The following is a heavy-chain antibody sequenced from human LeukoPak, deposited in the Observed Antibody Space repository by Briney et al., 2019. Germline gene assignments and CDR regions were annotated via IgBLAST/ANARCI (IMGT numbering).Heavy chain of an antibody. J-gene: IGHJ5*02. D-gene: IGHD2/OR15-2a*01. Sequence: ASVKVSCEASGYTFTSYGISWVRQAPGQGLEWMGWISAYNGNTNYAQKLQGSVTMTTDTSTSTAYMELRSLRSDDTAVYYCARVNYYLNWFDPWGQGTLVTVSS. CDR2: ISAYNGNT. CDR1: GYTFTSYG. CDR3: ARVNYYLNWFDP. V-gene: IGHV1-18*01.